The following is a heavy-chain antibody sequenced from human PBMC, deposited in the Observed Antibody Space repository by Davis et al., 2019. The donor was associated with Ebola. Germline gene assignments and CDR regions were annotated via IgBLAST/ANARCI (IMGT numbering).Heavy chain of an antibody. J-gene: IGHJ3*02. D-gene: IGHD2-2*01. CDR2: IYYSGST. V-gene: IGHV4-59*01. CDR3: ARRVPAAAFDI. CDR1: GGSISSYY. Sequence: SETLSLTCTVSGGSISSYYWSWIRQPPGKGLEWIGYIYYSGSTNYNPSLESRVTISVDTSKNQFSLKLSSVTAADTAVYYCARRVPAAAFDIWGQGTMVTVSS.